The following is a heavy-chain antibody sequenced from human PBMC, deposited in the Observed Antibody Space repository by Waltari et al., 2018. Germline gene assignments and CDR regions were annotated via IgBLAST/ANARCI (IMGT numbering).Heavy chain of an antibody. Sequence: EVQLVESGGGLVQPGGSLRLSCAASGFTFSSYWMSWVRQAPGKGLEWVANIKQDGSEKYYVDSVKGRFTISRDNAKNSLYLQMNSLRAEDTAVYYCARDQGGSSYYYYYYYMDVWGKGTTVTISS. CDR3: ARDQGGSSYYYYYYYMDV. CDR2: IKQDGSEK. D-gene: IGHD1-26*01. V-gene: IGHV3-7*01. CDR1: GFTFSSYW. J-gene: IGHJ6*03.